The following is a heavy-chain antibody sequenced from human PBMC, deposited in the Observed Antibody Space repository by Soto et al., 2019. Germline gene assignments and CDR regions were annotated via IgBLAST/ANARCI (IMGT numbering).Heavy chain of an antibody. J-gene: IGHJ6*02. V-gene: IGHV1-3*01. CDR1: GYTFTSYA. Sequence: ASVKVSCKASGYTFTSYAMHWVRQAPGQRLEWMGWINAGNGNTKYSQKFQGRVTITRDTSASTAYMEPSSLRSEDTAVYYCARYRFLGVVVGYYGMDVWCQGTTVPVSS. CDR3: ARYRFLGVVVGYYGMDV. D-gene: IGHD2-15*01. CDR2: INAGNGNT.